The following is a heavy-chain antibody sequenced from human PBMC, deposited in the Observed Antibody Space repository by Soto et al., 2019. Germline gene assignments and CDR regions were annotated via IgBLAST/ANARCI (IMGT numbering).Heavy chain of an antibody. J-gene: IGHJ4*02. CDR2: IWYDGSNT. D-gene: IGHD2-15*01. Sequence: QVQLVESGGGVVQPGRSLRLSCAASGFTFSYYGLHWVRQAPGKGLEWVAVIWYDGSNTYYADSVKGRFTISRDNSKNTLYLQMNSLRAEDTAVYYCVRGAGGSYCSGGSCFLDYWGQGALVTVSS. CDR3: VRGAGGSYCSGGSCFLDY. V-gene: IGHV3-33*01. CDR1: GFTFSYYG.